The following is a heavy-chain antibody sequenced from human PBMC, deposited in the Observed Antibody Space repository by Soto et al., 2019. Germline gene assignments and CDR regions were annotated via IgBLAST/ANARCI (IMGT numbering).Heavy chain of an antibody. Sequence: SVKVSCKASGGTFSSYAISWVRQAPGQGLEWMGGIIPIFGTANYAQKFQGRVTITADESTSTAYMELSSLRSEDTAVYYCARAYYYDSSGYFPDAFDIWGQGTMVSV. CDR1: GGTFSSYA. D-gene: IGHD3-22*01. CDR3: ARAYYYDSSGYFPDAFDI. V-gene: IGHV1-69*13. CDR2: IIPIFGTA. J-gene: IGHJ3*02.